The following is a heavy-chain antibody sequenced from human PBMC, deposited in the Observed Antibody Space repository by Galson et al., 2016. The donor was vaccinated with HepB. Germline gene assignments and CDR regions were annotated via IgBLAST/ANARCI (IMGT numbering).Heavy chain of an antibody. D-gene: IGHD3/OR15-3a*01. Sequence: SVKASCKASGGTFSSYGISWVRQAPGQGLEWMGGIIPLFGTPHYSQKFQGRVTITADETTSTGYMELSSLRSEDTAVYYCARSLPTLSGLTIKKYNWFDPWGQGTLVTVSS. V-gene: IGHV1-69*13. CDR1: GGTFSSYG. CDR3: ARSLPTLSGLTIKKYNWFDP. CDR2: IIPLFGTP. J-gene: IGHJ5*02.